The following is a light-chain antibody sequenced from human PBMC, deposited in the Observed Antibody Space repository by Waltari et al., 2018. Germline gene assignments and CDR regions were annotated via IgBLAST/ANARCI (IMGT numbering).Light chain of an antibody. Sequence: EIVLTQSPGTLPLSPGERTTFACRASQSVGRSLAWYQQKPGRAPRLLICGASSRATGIPDRFSGSGSGTDFSLTISRLEPEDFAVYYCQHYVRLPATFGQGTKVEIK. CDR2: GAS. CDR1: QSVGRS. J-gene: IGKJ1*01. V-gene: IGKV3-20*01. CDR3: QHYVRLPAT.